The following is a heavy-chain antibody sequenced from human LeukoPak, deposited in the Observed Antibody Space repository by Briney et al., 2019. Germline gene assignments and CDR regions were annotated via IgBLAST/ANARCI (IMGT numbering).Heavy chain of an antibody. Sequence: GGSLRLSCAASGFTFDDYAMHWVRQAPGKGLEWVSLISGDGGSTYYADSVRGRFTISRDSSKNSLYLQMNSLRTEDTALYYCAKDIHDRGYTDYWGQGTLVTVSS. D-gene: IGHD3-22*01. CDR2: ISGDGGST. CDR3: AKDIHDRGYTDY. CDR1: GFTFDDYA. J-gene: IGHJ4*02. V-gene: IGHV3-43*02.